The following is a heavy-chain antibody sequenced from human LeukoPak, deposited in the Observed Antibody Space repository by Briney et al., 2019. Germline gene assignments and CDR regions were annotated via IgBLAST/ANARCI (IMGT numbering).Heavy chain of an antibody. J-gene: IGHJ4*02. D-gene: IGHD3-16*01. CDR1: GFTFSSDW. Sequence: SGGSLRLSCAASGFTFSSDWMGWVRQTPGKGLEWVANIKDDGNEKYYMDSVRGRFTISRDNAKNSLYLEMNTLRVEDTAVYYCARSPVGRGPMIDHYWGQGTLVTVSS. CDR2: IKDDGNEK. CDR3: ARSPVGRGPMIDHY. V-gene: IGHV3-7*04.